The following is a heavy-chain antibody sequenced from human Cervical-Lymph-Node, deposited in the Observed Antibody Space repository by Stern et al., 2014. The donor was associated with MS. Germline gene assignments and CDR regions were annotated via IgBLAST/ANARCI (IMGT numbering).Heavy chain of an antibody. D-gene: IGHD6-6*01. CDR1: GYTFINYD. CDR2: INPNIGNK. V-gene: IGHV1-8*01. CDR3: ARGLVVSSSLWFDP. J-gene: IGHJ5*02. Sequence: VQLVESGADVKQPGASLKVSCKASGYTFINYDINWVRQAPGRGLEWIGWINPNIGNKGYAHEFQGRVTMSTDTSKTTVYMELSSLTSDDTAVYYCARGLVVSSSLWFDPWGQGTLVTVSS.